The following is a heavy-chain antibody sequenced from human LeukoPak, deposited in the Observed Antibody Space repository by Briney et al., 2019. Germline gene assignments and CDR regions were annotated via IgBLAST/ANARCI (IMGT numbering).Heavy chain of an antibody. J-gene: IGHJ3*02. V-gene: IGHV1-69*06. CDR1: GYTFTNYD. Sequence: KVSCKPSGYTFTNYDINWVRQATGQGLEWMGGIIPLFGTANYAQKFQGRVTITADKSTSTAYMELSSLRSEDTAVYYCVRGRTVTTTDAFDIWGQGTMVTVSS. D-gene: IGHD4-17*01. CDR3: VRGRTVTTTDAFDI. CDR2: IIPLFGTA.